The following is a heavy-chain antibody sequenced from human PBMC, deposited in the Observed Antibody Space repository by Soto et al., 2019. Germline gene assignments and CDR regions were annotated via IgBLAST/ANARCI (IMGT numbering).Heavy chain of an antibody. CDR3: ARDVPTTVVTSDSDAFDI. J-gene: IGHJ3*02. D-gene: IGHD4-17*01. CDR2: INHSGST. Sequence: SETLSLTCAVYGGSFSGYYWSWIRQPPGKGLEWIGEINHSGSTNYNPSLKSRVTISVDTSKNQFSLKLSSVTAADTAVYYCARDVPTTVVTSDSDAFDIWGQGTMVTVSS. CDR1: GGSFSGYY. V-gene: IGHV4-34*01.